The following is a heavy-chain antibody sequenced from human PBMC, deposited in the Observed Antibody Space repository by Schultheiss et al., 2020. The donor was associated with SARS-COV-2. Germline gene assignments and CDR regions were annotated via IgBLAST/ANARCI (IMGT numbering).Heavy chain of an antibody. V-gene: IGHV3-23*01. J-gene: IGHJ5*02. CDR1: GFTFSSYA. CDR2: ISGSGGST. Sequence: GGSLRLSCAASGFTFSSYAMSWVRQAPGKGLEWVSAISGSGGSTYYADSVKGRFTISRDNSKNTLYLQMNSLRAEDTAVYYCAKDTVVGAAAGILWFDPWGQGTLVTVSS. D-gene: IGHD6-13*01. CDR3: AKDTVVGAAAGILWFDP.